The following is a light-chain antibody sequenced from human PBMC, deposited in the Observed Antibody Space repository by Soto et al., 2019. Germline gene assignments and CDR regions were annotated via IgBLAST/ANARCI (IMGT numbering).Light chain of an antibody. J-gene: IGKJ1*01. Sequence: DIQMTQSPSTLSASVGDRVTITCRASQNIDRWLAWYQQKPGKATNLLIYGASSLESGVPSRFSGSGSGTEFTLTISSLRPDDFATYYCQQYNSYPWTFGQGTKVEIK. V-gene: IGKV1-5*03. CDR2: GAS. CDR1: QNIDRW. CDR3: QQYNSYPWT.